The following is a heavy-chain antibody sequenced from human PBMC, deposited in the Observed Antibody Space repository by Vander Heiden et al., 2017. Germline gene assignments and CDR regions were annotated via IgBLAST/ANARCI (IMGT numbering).Heavy chain of an antibody. J-gene: IGHJ4*02. D-gene: IGHD6-19*01. CDR2: VTSGGGTT. Sequence: EVQLLESGGGLVQPGGSLRLPCAASGVTFSSYAMSWVRQAPGKGLEWVSAVTSGGGTTYYADSVKGRFTISRDNSKNTLYLQMNSLRAEDTAVYYCAKAIRTSGWYFDYWGQGTLVTVSS. CDR1: GVTFSSYA. CDR3: AKAIRTSGWYFDY. V-gene: IGHV3-23*01.